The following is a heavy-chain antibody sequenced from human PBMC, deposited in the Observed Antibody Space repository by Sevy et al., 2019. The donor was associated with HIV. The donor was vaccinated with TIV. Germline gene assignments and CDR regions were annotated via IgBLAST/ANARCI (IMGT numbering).Heavy chain of an antibody. Sequence: GGSLRLSCGASGFIFSNAWMSWVRQAPGKGLEWLGRIKSKADGGTPDYAAPVKGTFTISRDDSINTLYLQMNSLRTDDTAVYYCGYSEYGYYYDYWGQGTLVTVSS. CDR1: GFIFSNAW. D-gene: IGHD1-26*01. V-gene: IGHV3-15*01. J-gene: IGHJ4*02. CDR3: GYSEYGYYYDY. CDR2: IKSKADGGTP.